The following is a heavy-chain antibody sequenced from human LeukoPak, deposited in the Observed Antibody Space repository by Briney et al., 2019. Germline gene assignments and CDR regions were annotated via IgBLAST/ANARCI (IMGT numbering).Heavy chain of an antibody. Sequence: GGSLRLSCAASGFTFSSYWMEWVRQEPGKGLVWVSRIKSDATITNYADSVRGRFTISRDNARNTLYLQMNSLRVEDTAVYYCARQQWLDGAYYFDYWGQGTLITVSS. J-gene: IGHJ4*02. CDR3: ARQQWLDGAYYFDY. CDR1: GFTFSSYW. CDR2: IKSDATIT. D-gene: IGHD6-19*01. V-gene: IGHV3-74*01.